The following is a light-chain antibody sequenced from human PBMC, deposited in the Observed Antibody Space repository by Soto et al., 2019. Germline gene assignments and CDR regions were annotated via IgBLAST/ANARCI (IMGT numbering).Light chain of an antibody. V-gene: IGLV2-8*01. Sequence: QSALTQPPSASGSPGQSVTISCTGTTSDVGDYNYVSWYQHHPGKAPKLMIYEVSKRPSGVPDRFSGSKSGNTASLTVSGLQAEDEADYYCSSFVGSTLVFGTGTKVTVL. CDR1: TSDVGDYNY. CDR2: EVS. CDR3: SSFVGSTLV. J-gene: IGLJ1*01.